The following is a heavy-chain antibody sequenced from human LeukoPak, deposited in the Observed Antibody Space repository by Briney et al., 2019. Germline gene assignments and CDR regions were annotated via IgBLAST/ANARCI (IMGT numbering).Heavy chain of an antibody. D-gene: IGHD2-21*01. Sequence: SQTLSLTCAISGDSVSSNSAAWNWIRQSPSRGLEWLGRTYCRSKWYNDYAVSVKSRMAINADTSKNQFSLQLNSVTPEDTAVYHCARDSGTYSPYFDSWGQGPLVTVSS. V-gene: IGHV6-1*01. CDR2: TYCRSKWYN. CDR1: GDSVSSNSAA. CDR3: ARDSGTYSPYFDS. J-gene: IGHJ4*02.